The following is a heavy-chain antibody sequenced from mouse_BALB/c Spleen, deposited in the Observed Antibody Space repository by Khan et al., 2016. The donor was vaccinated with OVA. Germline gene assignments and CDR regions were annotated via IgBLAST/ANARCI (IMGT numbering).Heavy chain of an antibody. J-gene: IGHJ3*01. Sequence: QVQLKQSGAELARPGASVKLSCKASGYTFTDYYINWVKQRTGQGLEWIGEIYPGSGNTYYNEKFKDKATLTADKSSTTAYMQLSSLTSEDSAVYVCARRNYFGYTCAYWGQGTLVTVSA. CDR2: IYPGSGNT. V-gene: IGHV1-77*01. CDR1: GYTFTDYY. D-gene: IGHD1-2*01. CDR3: ARRNYFGYTCAY.